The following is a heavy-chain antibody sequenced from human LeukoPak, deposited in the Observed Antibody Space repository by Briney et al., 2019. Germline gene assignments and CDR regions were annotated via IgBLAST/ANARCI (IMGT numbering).Heavy chain of an antibody. J-gene: IGHJ4*02. D-gene: IGHD6-19*01. CDR2: ISGSGGST. Sequence: PGGSLRLSCATSGITFDSAWMSWVRQAPGKGLEWVSAISGSGGSTYYADSVKGRFTISRDNAKNSLYLQMNSLRAEDTAVYYCAGLRAEFDYWGQGTLVTVSS. CDR3: AGLRAEFDY. V-gene: IGHV3-23*01. CDR1: GITFDSAW.